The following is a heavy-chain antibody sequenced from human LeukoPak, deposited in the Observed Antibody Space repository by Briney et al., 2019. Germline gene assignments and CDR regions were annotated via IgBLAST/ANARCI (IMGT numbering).Heavy chain of an antibody. CDR2: ISAYNGNT. Sequence: ASVKASCKASGYTFTTYGISWVRQAPGQRLEWMGWISAYNGNTNYAQKLQGRVTMTTDTSTSTAYMELRSLRSDDTAVYYCARDREAARPGWFDPWGQGTLVTVSS. CDR1: GYTFTTYG. J-gene: IGHJ5*02. D-gene: IGHD6-6*01. CDR3: ARDREAARPGWFDP. V-gene: IGHV1-18*01.